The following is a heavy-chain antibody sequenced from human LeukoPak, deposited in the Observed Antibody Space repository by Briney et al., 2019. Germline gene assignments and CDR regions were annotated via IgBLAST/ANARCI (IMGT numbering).Heavy chain of an antibody. Sequence: ASVKVSCKASGGTFSSYTISWVRQAPGQGLEWMGRIIPILGIANYAQKFQGRVTITTDKSTSTAYMELSSLRSDDTAVYYCARVYYYGSGSYSWFDPWGQGTLVTVSS. CDR1: GGTFSSYT. V-gene: IGHV1-69*02. D-gene: IGHD3-10*01. CDR2: IIPILGIA. CDR3: ARVYYYGSGSYSWFDP. J-gene: IGHJ5*02.